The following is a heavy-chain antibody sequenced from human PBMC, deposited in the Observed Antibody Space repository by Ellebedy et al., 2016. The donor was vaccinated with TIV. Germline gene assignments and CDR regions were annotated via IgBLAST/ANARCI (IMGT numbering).Heavy chain of an antibody. CDR1: GFSVSSDY. J-gene: IGHJ3*01. CDR2: SHRGGDA. Sequence: GGSLRLSCTTSGFSVSSDYMSWVRQAPGKGLEWVSVSHRGGDANYADSVKGRFILSRDKSRNTLYLQMTGLSAEDPAVYYCARESFNDVDLEIWGVLDLWGQGTMVTVSS. V-gene: IGHV3-66*01. CDR3: ARESFNDVDLEIWGVLDL. D-gene: IGHD1-1*01.